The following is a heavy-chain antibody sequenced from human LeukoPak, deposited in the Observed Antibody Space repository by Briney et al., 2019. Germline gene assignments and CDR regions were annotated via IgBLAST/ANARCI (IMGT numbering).Heavy chain of an antibody. CDR3: ARGGVTPGNSRLPYY. D-gene: IGHD4-23*01. V-gene: IGHV1-2*02. CDR1: GYTFTGYY. CDR2: INPNSGDT. J-gene: IGHJ4*02. Sequence: ASVKVSCKASGYTFTGYYMLGVRQAPGQGLEWMGWINPNSGDTNYAQKFQGRVTMTRDTSVSTAYMELSRLRSDDTAVYYCARGGVTPGNSRLPYYWGQGTLVTVSS.